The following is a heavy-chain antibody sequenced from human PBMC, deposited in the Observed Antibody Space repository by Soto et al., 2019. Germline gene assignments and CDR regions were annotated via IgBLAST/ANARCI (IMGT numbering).Heavy chain of an antibody. D-gene: IGHD6-6*01. CDR2: IYHSGST. CDR1: GGSISSSNW. J-gene: IGHJ4*02. Sequence: TLSLTCAVSGGSISSSNWWSWVRQPPGKGLEWIGEIYHSGSTNYNPSLKSRVTISVDKSKNQFSLKLSSVTAADTAVYYCARASIAARPHLAYWGQGTLVTVSS. V-gene: IGHV4-4*02. CDR3: ARASIAARPHLAY.